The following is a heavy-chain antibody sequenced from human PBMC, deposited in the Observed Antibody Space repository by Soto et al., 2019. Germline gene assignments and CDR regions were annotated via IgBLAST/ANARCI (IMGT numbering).Heavy chain of an antibody. Sequence: PGGALRHCCAASGFTFSNAWMSWVRQAPGKGTEWVGRIKSKTDGGTTDYAEPVKGRFNMSRDDSKNTLYLQMNSLKTEDTALYYFATGVNRQSVYVCWSQCTLVTVSS. CDR3: ATGVNRQSVYVC. CDR1: GFTFSNAW. V-gene: IGHV3-15*01. CDR2: IKSKTDGGTT. D-gene: IGHD1-20*01. J-gene: IGHJ1*01.